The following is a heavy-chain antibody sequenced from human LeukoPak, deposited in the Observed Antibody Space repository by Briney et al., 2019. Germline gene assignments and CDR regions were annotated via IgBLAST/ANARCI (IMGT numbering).Heavy chain of an antibody. CDR2: LSSSGGST. J-gene: IGHJ4*02. CDR3: ARRRYSGSSQHFDY. D-gene: IGHD1-26*01. Sequence: GGSLRLSCAASGFTFSNYGMNWVRQAPGKGLEWVSALSSSGGSTYYADSVKGRFTISRDNAKNSLYLQMNSLRAEDTAVYYCARRRYSGSSQHFDYWGQGTLVTVSS. V-gene: IGHV3-23*01. CDR1: GFTFSNYG.